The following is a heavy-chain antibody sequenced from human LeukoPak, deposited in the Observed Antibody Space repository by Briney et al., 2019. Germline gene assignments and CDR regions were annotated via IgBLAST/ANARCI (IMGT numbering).Heavy chain of an antibody. V-gene: IGHV3-74*01. D-gene: IGHD3-3*01. CDR1: GFTFSSYW. CDR2: INSDGSST. J-gene: IGHJ4*02. Sequence: PGGSLRLSCAASGFTFSSYWMHWVRQAPGKGLVWVSRINSDGSSTSYADSVKGRFTISRDNAKNTLYLQMNSLRAEDTAVYYCARETYYDSYFDYRGQGTLATVSS. CDR3: ARETYYDSYFDY.